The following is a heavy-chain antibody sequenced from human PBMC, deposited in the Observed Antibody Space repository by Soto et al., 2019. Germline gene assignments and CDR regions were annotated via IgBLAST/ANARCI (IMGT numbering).Heavy chain of an antibody. D-gene: IGHD6-19*01. CDR2: IIPILGIA. Sequence: QVQLVQSGAEVKKPGSSVKVSCKASGGTFSGYTISWVRQAPGQGLEWMGRIIPILGIANYAQKFQGRVTITADKSTSTAYMELSSLRSEDTAVYYCARVVVAGTGDEYFQHWGQGTLVTVSS. CDR3: ARVVVAGTGDEYFQH. J-gene: IGHJ1*01. V-gene: IGHV1-69*02. CDR1: GGTFSGYT.